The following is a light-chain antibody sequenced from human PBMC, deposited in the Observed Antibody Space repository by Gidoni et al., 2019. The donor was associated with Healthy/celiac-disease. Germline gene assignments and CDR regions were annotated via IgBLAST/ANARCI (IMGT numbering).Light chain of an antibody. CDR3: AAWDDSLSGVV. CDR2: RNN. CDR1: SSNIGSNY. J-gene: IGLJ2*01. V-gene: IGLV1-47*01. Sequence: QSVLTQPPSASGTPGQRVPISCSGSSSNIGSNYVYWYQQLPGTAPKLLIYRNNQRPSGVPDLFSGSKSGTSASLAISGLRSEDEADYYCAAWDDSLSGVVFGGGTKLTVL.